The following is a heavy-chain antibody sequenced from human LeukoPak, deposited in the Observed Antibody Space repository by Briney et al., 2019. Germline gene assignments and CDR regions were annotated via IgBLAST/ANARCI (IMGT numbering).Heavy chain of an antibody. CDR1: GGSISSYY. V-gene: IGHV4-59*01. J-gene: IGHJ4*02. Sequence: KSSETLSLTCTVSGGSISSYYWSWIRQPPGKGLEWIGYIYYSGSTNYNPSLKSRVTISVDTSKNQFSLKLSSVTAADTAVYYCARGAPTVVTPDYWGQGTLVTVSS. CDR3: ARGAPTVVTPDY. CDR2: IYYSGST. D-gene: IGHD4-23*01.